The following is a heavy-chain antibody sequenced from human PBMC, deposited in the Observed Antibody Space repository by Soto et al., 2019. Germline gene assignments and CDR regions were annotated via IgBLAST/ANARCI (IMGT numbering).Heavy chain of an antibody. CDR2: IYYSGST. D-gene: IGHD6-19*01. Sequence: SETLSLTCTVSGGSISSSSYYWGWIRQPPGKGLEWIGSIYYSGSTYYNPSLKSRVTISVDTSKNQFSLKLSSVTAADTAVYYCARSTISRWLADFEPSYFDYWGQGTLVTVS. J-gene: IGHJ4*02. CDR1: GGSISSSSYY. V-gene: IGHV4-39*01. CDR3: ARSTISRWLADFEPSYFDY.